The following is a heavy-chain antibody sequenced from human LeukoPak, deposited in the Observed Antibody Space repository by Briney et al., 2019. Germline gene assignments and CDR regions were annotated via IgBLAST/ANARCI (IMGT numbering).Heavy chain of an antibody. Sequence: GGSLRLSCAASGFTFSSYGKHWVRQAPGKGLEWVAVIWYDGSNKYYADSVKGRFTISRDNSKNTLYLQMNSLRAEDTALYYCAREKYDFWSGYSQAYFQHWGQGTLVTVSS. J-gene: IGHJ1*01. D-gene: IGHD3-3*01. CDR1: GFTFSSYG. CDR3: AREKYDFWSGYSQAYFQH. V-gene: IGHV3-33*01. CDR2: IWYDGSNK.